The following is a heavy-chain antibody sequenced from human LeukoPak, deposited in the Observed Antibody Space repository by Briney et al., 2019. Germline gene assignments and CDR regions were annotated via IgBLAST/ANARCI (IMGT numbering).Heavy chain of an antibody. CDR1: GFTFSSYG. V-gene: IGHV3-33*01. J-gene: IGHJ4*02. D-gene: IGHD3-22*01. Sequence: PGRSLRLSCAASGFTFSSYGMHWVRQAPGKGLEWVAVIWYDGSNKYYADSVKGRFTISRDNSKNTLYLQMNCLRAEDTAVYYCARDPQRFTMIVVVTPDYWGQGTLVTVSS. CDR3: ARDPQRFTMIVVVTPDY. CDR2: IWYDGSNK.